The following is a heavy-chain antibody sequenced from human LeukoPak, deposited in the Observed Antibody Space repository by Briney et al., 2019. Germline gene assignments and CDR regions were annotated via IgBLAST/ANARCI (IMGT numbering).Heavy chain of an antibody. J-gene: IGHJ4*02. CDR2: INTDGSST. CDR3: ARDTPMDGSFDY. V-gene: IGHV3-74*01. CDR1: GFTFSSYW. D-gene: IGHD5-18*01. Sequence: GGSLRLSCAASGFTFSSYWMHWVRHAPGKGLVWVSRINTDGSSTSYADSVKGRFTISRDSSKNTLYLQMSSLRAEDTAVYYCARDTPMDGSFDYWGQGTLVTVSS.